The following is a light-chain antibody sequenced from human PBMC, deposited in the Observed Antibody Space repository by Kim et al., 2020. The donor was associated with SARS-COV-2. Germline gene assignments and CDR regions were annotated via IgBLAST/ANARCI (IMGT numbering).Light chain of an antibody. V-gene: IGKV3-20*01. Sequence: EIPLTQSPDTLSLSPGDRATLSSRASQTVSSNYLAWYQQKAGQAPRLLIYDASTRAAGVPDRFSGSGSGTDFTLTITKLEPEDFAVYYCQQYGSSSITFGQGTRLEIK. CDR1: QTVSSNY. CDR3: QQYGSSSIT. J-gene: IGKJ5*01. CDR2: DAS.